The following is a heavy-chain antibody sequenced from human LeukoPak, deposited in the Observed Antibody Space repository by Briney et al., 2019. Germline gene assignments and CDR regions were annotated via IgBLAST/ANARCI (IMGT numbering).Heavy chain of an antibody. CDR1: RFTFSDYA. J-gene: IGHJ4*02. CDR2: IGGPGSDT. D-gene: IGHD1-7*01. CDR3: AKDAIPRNSIWDYFDY. Sequence: GGSLRLSCAASRFTFSDYAMSWVRQAPGKGPEWVSSIGGPGSDTYYADSVKGRFTVSRDNSRNTLYLQMSSLRADDTAVYYCAKDAIPRNSIWDYFDYWGQGALVTVFS. V-gene: IGHV3-23*01.